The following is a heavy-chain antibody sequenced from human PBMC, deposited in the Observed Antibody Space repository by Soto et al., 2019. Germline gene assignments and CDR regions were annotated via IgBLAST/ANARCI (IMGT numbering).Heavy chain of an antibody. J-gene: IGHJ4*02. V-gene: IGHV4-30-4*08. Sequence: QVQLQESGPGLVRPSQTLSLTCTVSGGSISRGDYYWSWSRRPPGKGLEWIGYICYSGITDYNPYLQRRLTRSLDTANNQSSLVLNAMTAADTAVYYGERGAGGYGSGEGYFDYWGQGILVTVSS. D-gene: IGHD3-10*01. CDR2: ICYSGIT. CDR1: GGSISRGDYY. CDR3: ERGAGGYGSGEGYFDY.